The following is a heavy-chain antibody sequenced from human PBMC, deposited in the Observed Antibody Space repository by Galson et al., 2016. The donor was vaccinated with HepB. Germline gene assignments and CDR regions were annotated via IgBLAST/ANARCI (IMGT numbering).Heavy chain of an antibody. V-gene: IGHV4-4*02. CDR1: GGSISTTNW. Sequence: ETLSLTCAVSGGSISTTNWWSWVRQPPGKGLEWIGEIYHNGVTNYNPSLKSRVTISEDTSKNQFSLKLNSVTAADTAVYYCGRIKGGQYYIDSSGSTLSPIYYYYGMDVWGQGTTVTVSS. CDR3: GRIKGGQYYIDSSGSTLSPIYYYYGMDV. D-gene: IGHD3-22*01. CDR2: IYHNGVT. J-gene: IGHJ6*02.